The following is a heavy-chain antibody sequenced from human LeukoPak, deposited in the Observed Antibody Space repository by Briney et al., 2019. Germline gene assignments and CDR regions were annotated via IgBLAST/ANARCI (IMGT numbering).Heavy chain of an antibody. CDR1: GGSISSSNW. J-gene: IGHJ4*02. Sequence: SETLSLTCAVSGGSISSSNWWSWVRQPPGKGLEWIAEINHRGTTHYNPSLKSRVNISADTSKNLFSLNLDSVTAADTAVYYCARSWAGMYYPFYYFDYWGQGTLVSVSS. CDR3: ARSWAGMYYPFYYFDY. CDR2: INHRGTT. D-gene: IGHD1-26*01. V-gene: IGHV4-4*02.